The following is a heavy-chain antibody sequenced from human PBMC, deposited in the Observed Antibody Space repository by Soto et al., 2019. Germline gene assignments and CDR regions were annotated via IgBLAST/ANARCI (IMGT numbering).Heavy chain of an antibody. D-gene: IGHD6-19*01. CDR2: ISSDGSNK. CDR1: GFIFSNYA. J-gene: IGHJ4*01. Sequence: PGGSLRLSCAASGFIFSNYAMHWVRQAPGKGLEWVAVISSDGSNKYYADSVEGRFTISTDNPKITLYLQMNSLIPEDTAVYYCARQRSDHLFDYWGHGTLVTVSS. CDR3: ARQRSDHLFDY. V-gene: IGHV3-30-3*01.